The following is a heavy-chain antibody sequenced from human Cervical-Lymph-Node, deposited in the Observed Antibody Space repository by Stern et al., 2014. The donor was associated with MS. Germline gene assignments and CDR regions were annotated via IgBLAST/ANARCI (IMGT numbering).Heavy chain of an antibody. CDR2: IIPILGIP. V-gene: IGHV1-69*04. Sequence: VQLVQSGAEVKKPGSSVNVSCMASGGTFSSSYAITWMRQAPGQGLEWMGRIIPILGIPYYAQKFQGRVTITADTSTNTAYMGLNSLTSEDTAVYYCARGVVSNRATATLHNLFDPWGQGTLVTVSS. CDR3: ARGVVSNRATATLHNLFDP. CDR1: GGTFSSSYA. J-gene: IGHJ5*02. D-gene: IGHD1-1*01.